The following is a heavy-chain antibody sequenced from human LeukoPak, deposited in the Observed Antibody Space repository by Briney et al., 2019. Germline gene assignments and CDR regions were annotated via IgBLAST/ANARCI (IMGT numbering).Heavy chain of an antibody. D-gene: IGHD5-18*01. Sequence: PSETLSLTCTVSGGSISSYYWSWIRQPAGKGLEWIGRIHTSGSTNYNPSLKSRVTISIDTSKNQFSLKLNSVTAADTAVYYCARDRGYSYAFDYWGQGTLVTVSS. CDR1: GGSISSYY. CDR3: ARDRGYSYAFDY. J-gene: IGHJ4*02. CDR2: IHTSGST. V-gene: IGHV4-4*07.